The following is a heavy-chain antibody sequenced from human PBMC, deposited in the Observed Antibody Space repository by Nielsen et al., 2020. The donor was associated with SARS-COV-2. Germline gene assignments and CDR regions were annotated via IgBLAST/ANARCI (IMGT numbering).Heavy chain of an antibody. V-gene: IGHV1-69*01. Sequence: WVRQAPGQGLEWMGGIIPIFGTPNYAQKFQGRLTINADEATSTAYMELSSLTSEDTALYYCARAPRWVSEYGMDVWGQGTTVTVSS. D-gene: IGHD6-13*01. J-gene: IGHJ6*02. CDR2: IIPIFGTP. CDR3: ARAPRWVSEYGMDV.